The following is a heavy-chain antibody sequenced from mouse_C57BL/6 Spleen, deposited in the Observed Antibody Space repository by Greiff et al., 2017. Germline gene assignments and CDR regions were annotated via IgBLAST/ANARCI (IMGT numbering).Heavy chain of an antibody. CDR2: ISSGSSTI. CDR3: ARHDYDGSYYFDY. Sequence: EVQLVESGGGLVKPGGSLKLSCAASGFTFSDYGMHWVRQAPEKGLEWVAYISSGSSTISYADTVKGRFTISRDNAKNTLFLQMTSLRSEDTAMYYCARHDYDGSYYFDYWGQGTTLTVSS. J-gene: IGHJ2*01. D-gene: IGHD2-4*01. V-gene: IGHV5-17*01. CDR1: GFTFSDYG.